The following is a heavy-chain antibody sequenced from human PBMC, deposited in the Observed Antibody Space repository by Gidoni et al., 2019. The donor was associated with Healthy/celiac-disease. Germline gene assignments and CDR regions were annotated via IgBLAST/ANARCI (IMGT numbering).Heavy chain of an antibody. J-gene: IGHJ3*02. CDR2: IRSKAYGGTT. Sequence: GLEWVGFIRSKAYGGTTEYAASVKGRFTISRDDSKSIASLQMNSLKTEDTAVYYCTRASITMIVVVIADDAFDIWGQGTMVTVSS. CDR3: TRASITMIVVVIADDAFDI. V-gene: IGHV3-49*02. D-gene: IGHD3-22*01.